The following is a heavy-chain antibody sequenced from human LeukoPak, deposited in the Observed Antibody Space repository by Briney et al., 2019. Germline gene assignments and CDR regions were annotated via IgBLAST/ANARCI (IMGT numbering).Heavy chain of an antibody. J-gene: IGHJ4*02. Sequence: GGSLRLSCAASGFTFSSFWMSWVRQAPGKGLEWVANIKQDGSEKYYVDSVKGRFTISRDNAKNSVYLQMNSLRAEDTAVCYCARDFAGYDFWGQGTLVTVSS. V-gene: IGHV3-7*01. CDR1: GFTFSSFW. D-gene: IGHD5-12*01. CDR3: ARDFAGYDF. CDR2: IKQDGSEK.